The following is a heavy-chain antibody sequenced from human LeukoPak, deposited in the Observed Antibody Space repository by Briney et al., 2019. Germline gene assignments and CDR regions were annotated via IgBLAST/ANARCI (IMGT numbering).Heavy chain of an antibody. D-gene: IGHD6-13*01. CDR3: ARDFVVFYSPGIAAAAHPRTRSWFDP. Sequence: SETLSLTCTVSGGSISSSSYYWGWIRQPPGKGLEWIGSIYYSGSTYYNPSLKSRVTISVDTSKNQFSLKLSSVTAADTAVYYCARDFVVFYSPGIAAAAHPRTRSWFDPWGQGTLVTVSS. J-gene: IGHJ5*02. CDR2: IYYSGST. V-gene: IGHV4-39*07. CDR1: GGSISSSSYY.